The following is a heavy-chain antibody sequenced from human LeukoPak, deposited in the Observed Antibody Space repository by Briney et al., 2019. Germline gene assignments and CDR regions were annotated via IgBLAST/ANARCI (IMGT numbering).Heavy chain of an antibody. Sequence: GRSLRLSCAASGFTFSSYGRHWVRQAPGKGLEWVAVIWYDGSNKYYADSVKGRFTISRDNSKNTLYLQMNSLRAEGTAVYYCARDPGNSSVYYFDYWGEGTLVTVSS. J-gene: IGHJ4*02. CDR2: IWYDGSNK. CDR3: ARDPGNSSVYYFDY. D-gene: IGHD3-22*01. CDR1: GFTFSSYG. V-gene: IGHV3-33*01.